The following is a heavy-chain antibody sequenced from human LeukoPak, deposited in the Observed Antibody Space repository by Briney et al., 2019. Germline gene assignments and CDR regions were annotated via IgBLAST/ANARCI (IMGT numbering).Heavy chain of an antibody. CDR3: ARGSGGYCSSTSCYFDAFDI. CDR1: GFTFSSYG. CDR2: IWYDGSNK. J-gene: IGHJ3*02. V-gene: IGHV3-33*01. Sequence: QSGRSLRLSCAASGFTFSSYGMHWVRQAPGKGLEWVAVIWYDGSNKYYADSVKGRFTISRDNSKNTLYLQMNSLRAEDTAVYYCARGSGGYCSSTSCYFDAFDIWGQGTMVTVSS. D-gene: IGHD2-2*01.